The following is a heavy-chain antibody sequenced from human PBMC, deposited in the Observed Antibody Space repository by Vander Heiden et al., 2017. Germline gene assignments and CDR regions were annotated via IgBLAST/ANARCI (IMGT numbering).Heavy chain of an antibody. CDR2: IYYTGST. D-gene: IGHD2-2*01. CDR1: GGSSYSSY. Sequence: QVQPQESGPGLVKPSATLSLTCTVPGGSSYSSYVGWVRQPPGKGLEWIGYIYYTGSTNYNPSLKSRVAMSIDTSKNQFSLKLSSVTAADTAVYYCTKVVRGTIAPAHWGQGTLVTVSS. V-gene: IGHV4-59*03. CDR3: TKVVRGTIAPAH. J-gene: IGHJ4*02.